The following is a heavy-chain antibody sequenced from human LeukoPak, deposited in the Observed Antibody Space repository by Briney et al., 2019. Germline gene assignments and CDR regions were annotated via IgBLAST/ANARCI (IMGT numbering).Heavy chain of an antibody. V-gene: IGHV3-23*01. CDR1: GFTFSSYA. Sequence: GGSLRLSCAASGFTFSSYAMSWVRQAPGKGLEWVSGISGSGGTTYYADSVKGRFTISRDNSKNTLYLQMNSLRADDTAVYYCARGVNTVFDYWGQGTLVTVSS. J-gene: IGHJ4*02. CDR3: ARGVNTVFDY. CDR2: ISGSGGTT. D-gene: IGHD4-11*01.